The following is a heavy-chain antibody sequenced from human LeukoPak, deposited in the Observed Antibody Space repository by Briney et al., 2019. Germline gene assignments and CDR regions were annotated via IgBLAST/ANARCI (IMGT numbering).Heavy chain of an antibody. V-gene: IGHV3-23*01. D-gene: IGHD2/OR15-2a*01. CDR1: GFTFSSYA. Sequence: GGSLRLSCAASGFTFSSYAMSWVRQAPGKGLEWVSAISYSGSSTYYADSVKGRFTISRDNSKNTLYLQMNSLRADDTAVYYCARDDNNIYWFYYWGQGTLVTVSS. J-gene: IGHJ4*02. CDR3: ARDDNNIYWFYY. CDR2: ISYSGSST.